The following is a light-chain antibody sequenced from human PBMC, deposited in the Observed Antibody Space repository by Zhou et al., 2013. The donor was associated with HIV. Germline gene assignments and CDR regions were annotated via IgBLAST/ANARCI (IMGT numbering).Light chain of an antibody. CDR3: QQYYSTPLT. CDR2: AAS. V-gene: IGKV1-NL1*01. J-gene: IGKJ4*01. Sequence: DIQMTQSPSSLSTSVGDRVTITCRASQGISNSLAWYQQTPGKAPKLLLFAASKLESGVPSRFSGSGSGTDYTLTISSLQPEDFATYFCQQYYSTPLTFGGGTEGGDQT. CDR1: QGISNS.